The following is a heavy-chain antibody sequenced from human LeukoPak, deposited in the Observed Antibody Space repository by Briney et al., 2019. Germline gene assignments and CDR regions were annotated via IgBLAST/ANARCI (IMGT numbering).Heavy chain of an antibody. CDR1: GYTFTSYD. V-gene: IGHV1-8*01. CDR3: ARGLDFQGEANFDY. Sequence: ASVKVSCKASGYTFTSYDINWVRQATGQGLEWMGWMNPNSGNTGYAQKFQGRVTMNRNTSISTAYMELSSLRSEDTAVYYCARGLDFQGEANFDYWGQGTLVTVSS. CDR2: MNPNSGNT. J-gene: IGHJ4*02. D-gene: IGHD3-16*01.